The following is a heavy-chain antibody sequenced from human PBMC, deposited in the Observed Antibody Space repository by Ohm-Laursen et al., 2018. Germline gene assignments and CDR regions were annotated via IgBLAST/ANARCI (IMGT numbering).Heavy chain of an antibody. V-gene: IGHV3-66*01. CDR3: ARDRITTRAYYFDY. Sequence: GSLRLSCTASGFTVSSNYMSWVRQAPGKGLEWVSVIYSGGSTYYADSVKGRFTISRDNSKNTLYLQMNSLRAEDTAVYYCARDRITTRAYYFDYWGQGILVTVSS. CDR1: GFTVSSNY. J-gene: IGHJ4*02. CDR2: IYSGGST. D-gene: IGHD3-10*01.